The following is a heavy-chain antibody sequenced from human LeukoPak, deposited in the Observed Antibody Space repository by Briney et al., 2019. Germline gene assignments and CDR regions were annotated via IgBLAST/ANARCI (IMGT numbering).Heavy chain of an antibody. CDR3: ASLSGYEYYFDY. CDR1: GFTFDDYG. J-gene: IGHJ4*02. V-gene: IGHV3-20*04. Sequence: PGGSLRLSCAASGFTFDDYGMSWVRQAPGKGLEWVSGINWNGGSTGYADSVKGRFTISRDNAKNSLYLQMNSLRAEDTALYYCASLSGYEYYFDYWGQGTLVTVSS. D-gene: IGHD5-12*01. CDR2: INWNGGST.